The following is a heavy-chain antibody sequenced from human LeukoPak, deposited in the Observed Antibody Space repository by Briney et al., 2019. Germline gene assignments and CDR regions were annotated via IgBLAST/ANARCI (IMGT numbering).Heavy chain of an antibody. CDR1: GGSIGSYY. CDR3: ARARGCSSTSCLNWFDP. V-gene: IGHV4-59*12. J-gene: IGHJ5*02. CDR2: IYYSGST. D-gene: IGHD2-2*01. Sequence: SETLSLTCTVSGGSIGSYYWSWIRQPPGKGLEWIGYIYYSGSTNYNPSLKSRVTMSVDTSKNQFSLKLSSVTAADTAVYYCARARGCSSTSCLNWFDPWGQGTLVTVSS.